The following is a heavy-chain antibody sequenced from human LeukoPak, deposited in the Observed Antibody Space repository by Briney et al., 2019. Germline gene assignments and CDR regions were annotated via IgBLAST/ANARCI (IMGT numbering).Heavy chain of an antibody. CDR2: VYTSGIT. Sequence: SGTLSLTCTVSGGFLNSYYWSWIRQPPGKGLEWIGRVYTSGITNYNPSLKSRITMSVDTYKNQFSLKLTSATASDTDVYYCARHNGFDRGYYYYMDVWGEGTTVTVSS. CDR3: ARHNGFDRGYYYYMDV. J-gene: IGHJ6*03. D-gene: IGHD3-9*01. CDR1: GGFLNSYY. V-gene: IGHV4-4*07.